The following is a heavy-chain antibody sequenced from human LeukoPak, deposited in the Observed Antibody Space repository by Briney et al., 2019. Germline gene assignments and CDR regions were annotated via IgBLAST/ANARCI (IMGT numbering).Heavy chain of an antibody. D-gene: IGHD6-13*01. Sequence: LVKVSCKASGYTFTSYGISWVRQAPGQGLEWMGGIIPIFGTANYAQKFQGRVTITADESTSTAYMELSSLRSEDTAVYYCAGKQHSSSWLPDYWGQGTLVTVSS. J-gene: IGHJ4*02. V-gene: IGHV1-69*13. CDR1: GYTFTSYG. CDR2: IIPIFGTA. CDR3: AGKQHSSSWLPDY.